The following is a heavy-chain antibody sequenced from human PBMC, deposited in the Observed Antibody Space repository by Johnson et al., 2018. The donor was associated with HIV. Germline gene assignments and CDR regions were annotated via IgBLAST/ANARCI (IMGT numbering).Heavy chain of an antibody. V-gene: IGHV3-30*02. CDR2: IRYDGSNK. Sequence: QVQLVESGGGVVQPGESLRLSCAASGFIFSSYDMHWVRQAPGKGLEWVAFIRYDGSNKYYVDSVKGRFTISRDNSKNTLYLQMNSLRAEDTAVYYCAKDQYGSSGRYAFDIWGQGTMVTVSS. CDR3: AKDQYGSSGRYAFDI. J-gene: IGHJ3*02. D-gene: IGHD3-10*01. CDR1: GFIFSSYD.